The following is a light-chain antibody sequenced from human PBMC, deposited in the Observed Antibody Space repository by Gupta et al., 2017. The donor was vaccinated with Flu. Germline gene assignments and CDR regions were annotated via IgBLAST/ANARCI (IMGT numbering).Light chain of an antibody. CDR3: QQYNSYPLT. V-gene: IGKV1-5*03. Sequence: DIKMTQSPSTLSAVVGDRVTITCRASQNINKWLAWYQQKPGKAPRLLIYEASTLESGVPSRFNGGGSGTEFTLTISSLHPHDVATFYCQQYNSYPLTFGGGTAVEIK. CDR2: EAS. J-gene: IGKJ4*01. CDR1: QNINKW.